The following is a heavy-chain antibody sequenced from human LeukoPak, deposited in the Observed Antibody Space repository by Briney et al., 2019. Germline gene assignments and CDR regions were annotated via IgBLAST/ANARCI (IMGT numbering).Heavy chain of an antibody. CDR1: GGSISSGDYY. CDR3: ARDPINNSSGYNDAFDI. V-gene: IGHV4-30-4*01. D-gene: IGHD3-22*01. J-gene: IGHJ3*02. Sequence: SQTLSLTCTVSGGSISSGDYYWSWIRQPPGKGLEWIGYIYYSGTTYYNPSLKSRVTISLDTSKNQFSLKLTSVTAADTAVYYCARDPINNSSGYNDAFDIWGQGTMVTVSS. CDR2: IYYSGTT.